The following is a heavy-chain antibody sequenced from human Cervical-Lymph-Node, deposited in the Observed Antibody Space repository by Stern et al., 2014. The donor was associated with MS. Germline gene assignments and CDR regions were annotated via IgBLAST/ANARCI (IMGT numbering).Heavy chain of an antibody. V-gene: IGHV1-69*01. Sequence: QVQLVQSGAEVKKPGSSVQVSCKTSGDTFSSYAISWVRQGPGQGLEWMGGIVPIFGTANYAEKFQGRVTITADVSTNTAYMELSRLGSDDTAVYYCARDSTTGMDVWGQGTTVTVSS. D-gene: IGHD1-1*01. CDR3: ARDSTTGMDV. J-gene: IGHJ6*02. CDR2: IVPIFGTA. CDR1: GDTFSSYA.